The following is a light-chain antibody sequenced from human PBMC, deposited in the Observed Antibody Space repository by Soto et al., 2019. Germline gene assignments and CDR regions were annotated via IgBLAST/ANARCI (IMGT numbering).Light chain of an antibody. J-gene: IGKJ5*01. V-gene: IGKV3-15*01. CDR3: QQYSNWPPAIT. CDR2: GSS. Sequence: EILLTQSPCTLPLSPGERATLSCGASQSISSNLAWFQRKPGQPTRLLIYGSSTRATGVPDRLSGSGSGTEFTLIISSLQSADVALYHCQQYSNWPPAITFGQGTRLEIK. CDR1: QSISSN.